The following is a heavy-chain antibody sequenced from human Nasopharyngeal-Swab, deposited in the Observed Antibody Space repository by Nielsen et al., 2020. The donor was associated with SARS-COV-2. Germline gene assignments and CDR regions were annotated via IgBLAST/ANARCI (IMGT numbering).Heavy chain of an antibody. CDR3: ARDEITMIAAFDY. D-gene: IGHD3-22*01. V-gene: IGHV3-74*01. Sequence: WIRQPTGKGLVWVSRINSDGSSTSYADSVKGRFTITRDSAKNSLYLQMNSLRAEDTALYYCARDEITMIAAFDYWGQGTLVTVSS. CDR2: INSDGSST. J-gene: IGHJ4*02.